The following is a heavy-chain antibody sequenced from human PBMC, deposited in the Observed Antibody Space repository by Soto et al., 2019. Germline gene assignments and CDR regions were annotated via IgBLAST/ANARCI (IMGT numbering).Heavy chain of an antibody. J-gene: IGHJ5*02. CDR2: MNPNSGNT. V-gene: IGHV1-8*01. CDR3: ARGRCSSTSCYNYWFDP. D-gene: IGHD2-2*02. Sequence: ASVKVSCKASGYTFTSYDINWVRQAPGQGLEWMAWMNPNSGNTGYAQKFQGRVTMTRDTSISTAYMELSSLRSEDTAVYYCARGRCSSTSCYNYWFDPWGQGTLVTVSS. CDR1: GYTFTSYD.